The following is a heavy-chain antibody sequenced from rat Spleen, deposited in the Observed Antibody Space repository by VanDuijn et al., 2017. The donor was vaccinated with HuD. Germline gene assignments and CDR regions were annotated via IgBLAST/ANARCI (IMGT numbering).Heavy chain of an antibody. D-gene: IGHD1-1*01. V-gene: IGHV2-72*01. CDR3: ARHWYYSGEGYFDV. J-gene: IGHJ1*01. Sequence: QVQLKESGPGLMQPSETLSLTCSVSGFSLTTNGVGWVRQLLGKGLVWMGTIWAAGITNYNSAVQSRLIISRDTSKSQIFLKMNTLQPEETGNYYCARHWYYSGEGYFDVWGPGTMVTVSS. CDR2: IWAAGIT. CDR1: GFSLTTNG.